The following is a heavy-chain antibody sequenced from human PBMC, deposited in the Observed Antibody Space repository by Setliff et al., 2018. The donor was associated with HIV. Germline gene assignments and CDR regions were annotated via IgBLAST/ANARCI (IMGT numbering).Heavy chain of an antibody. CDR2: IGADNGNT. CDR3: AREGLWFGDRGYFMDV. D-gene: IGHD3-10*01. CDR1: GYMFTDYY. V-gene: IGHV1-18*04. Sequence: ASVKVSCKASGYMFTDYYIHWVRQAPGQGLEWMGWIGADNGNTNYAQKFQGRVTMTTDTSTSTVYMELGSLISDDTAVYYCAREGLWFGDRGYFMDVWGKGTAVTVSS. J-gene: IGHJ6*03.